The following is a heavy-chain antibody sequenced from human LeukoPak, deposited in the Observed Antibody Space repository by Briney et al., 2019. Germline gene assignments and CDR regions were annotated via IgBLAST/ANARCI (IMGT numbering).Heavy chain of an antibody. Sequence: SETLSLTCAVYGGSFSGYYWSWIRQPPGKGLEWIGEINHSGSTNYNPSLKSRVTISVDASKNQFSLKLSSVTAADTAVYYCAIVPILTGYYKDAFDIWGQGTMVTVSS. J-gene: IGHJ3*02. V-gene: IGHV4-34*01. D-gene: IGHD3-9*01. CDR3: AIVPILTGYYKDAFDI. CDR2: INHSGST. CDR1: GGSFSGYY.